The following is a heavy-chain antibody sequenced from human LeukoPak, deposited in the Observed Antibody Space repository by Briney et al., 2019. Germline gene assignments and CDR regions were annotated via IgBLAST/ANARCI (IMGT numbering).Heavy chain of an antibody. Sequence: PGGSLRLSCAASGFTVSSNYMSWVRQAPGEGLEWVSVIYSGGSTYYADSVKGRFTISRDNSKNTLYLQMNSLRAEDTAVYYCASVISGRTLYGMDVWGQGTTVTVSS. CDR2: IYSGGST. J-gene: IGHJ6*02. D-gene: IGHD1-20*01. CDR3: ASVISGRTLYGMDV. CDR1: GFTVSSNY. V-gene: IGHV3-66*01.